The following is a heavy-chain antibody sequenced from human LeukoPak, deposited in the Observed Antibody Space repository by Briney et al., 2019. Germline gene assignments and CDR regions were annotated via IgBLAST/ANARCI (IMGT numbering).Heavy chain of an antibody. CDR2: ISAYNGNT. CDR1: GYTFTSYG. D-gene: IGHD2-21*01. CDR3: ARAHIVVDRGWFDP. Sequence: ASVKVSCKASGYTFTSYGISWVRQAPGQGLEWMGWISAYNGNTNYAQKLQGRVTMTTDTSTSTVYMELSSLRSEDTAVYYCARAHIVVDRGWFDPWGQGTLVTVSS. V-gene: IGHV1-18*01. J-gene: IGHJ5*02.